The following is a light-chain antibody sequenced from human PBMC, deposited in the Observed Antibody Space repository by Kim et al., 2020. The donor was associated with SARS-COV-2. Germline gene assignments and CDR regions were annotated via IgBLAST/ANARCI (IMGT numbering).Light chain of an antibody. Sequence: SYELTQPPSVSVSPGQTASITCSGDKLGDKYACWYQQKPGQSPVLVIYQDSKRPSGIPERFSGSNSGNTATLTISGTQAMDEADYYCQAWDSSLAVFGGGPKLTVL. CDR2: QDS. CDR3: QAWDSSLAV. J-gene: IGLJ3*02. CDR1: KLGDKY. V-gene: IGLV3-1*01.